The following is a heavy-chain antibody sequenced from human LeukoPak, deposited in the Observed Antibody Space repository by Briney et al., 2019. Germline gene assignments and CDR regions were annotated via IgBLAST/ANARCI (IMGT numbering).Heavy chain of an antibody. CDR1: GFTFSDYA. CDR2: ISSDGGGT. CDR3: ARYGSGSYYHY. V-gene: IGHV3-64*01. D-gene: IGHD3-10*01. Sequence: GGSLRLSCAASGFTFSDYAMHWVRQAPGKRLEYVSAISSDGGGTYYVNSVKGRFTISRDNSKNTLYLQMGSLRAEDMAVYYCARYGSGSYYHYWGQGALVTVSS. J-gene: IGHJ4*02.